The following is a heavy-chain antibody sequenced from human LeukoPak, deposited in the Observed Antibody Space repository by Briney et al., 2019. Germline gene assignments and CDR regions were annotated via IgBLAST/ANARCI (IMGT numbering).Heavy chain of an antibody. Sequence: GGSLRLSCAASGFTFSSYAMHWVRQAPGKGLEWVAVISYDGIIKYYADSVKGRFTISRDNSKNTLYLQMNSLRAEDTAVYYCARDYGGSSPFDYWGQGTLVTVSS. V-gene: IGHV3-30*04. CDR1: GFTFSSYA. D-gene: IGHD4-23*01. CDR3: ARDYGGSSPFDY. J-gene: IGHJ4*02. CDR2: ISYDGIIK.